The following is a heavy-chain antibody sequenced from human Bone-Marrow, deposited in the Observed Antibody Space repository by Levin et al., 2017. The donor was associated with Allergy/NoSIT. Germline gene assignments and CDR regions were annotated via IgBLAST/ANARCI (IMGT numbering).Heavy chain of an antibody. V-gene: IGHV3-21*01. D-gene: IGHD3-3*01. CDR3: ARDRYDDFWSGYYYYYYYGMDV. CDR1: GFTFSSYS. CDR2: ISSSSSYI. J-gene: IGHJ6*02. Sequence: GESLKISCAASGFTFSSYSMNWVRQAPGKGLEWVSSISSSSSYIYYADSVKGRFTISRDNAKNSLYLQMNSLRAEDTAVYYCARDRYDDFWSGYYYYYYYGMDVWGQGTTVTVSS.